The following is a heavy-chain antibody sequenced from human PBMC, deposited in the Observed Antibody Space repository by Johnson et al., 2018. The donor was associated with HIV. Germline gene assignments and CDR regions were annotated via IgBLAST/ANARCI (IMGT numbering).Heavy chain of an antibody. V-gene: IGHV3-30*19. CDR2: ISYDGSEK. Sequence: VQLVESGGGVVQPGRSVRLSCAASGSSFSSYGMEWVRQAPGKGLEWVAVISYDGSEKYYADSVKGRFTITRDSSKNTLYLQVNILRAEDTAVYYCARERWSTYYGAFDIWGQGTMVTVSS. D-gene: IGHD3-3*01. J-gene: IGHJ3*02. CDR1: GSSFSSYG. CDR3: ARERWSTYYGAFDI.